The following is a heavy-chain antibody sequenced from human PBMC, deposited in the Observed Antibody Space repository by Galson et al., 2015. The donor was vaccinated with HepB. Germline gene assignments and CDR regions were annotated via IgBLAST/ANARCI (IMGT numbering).Heavy chain of an antibody. J-gene: IGHJ4*02. D-gene: IGHD3-10*01. CDR2: IWYDGSNK. CDR3: AREVGPITMVRGPASGY. CDR1: GFTFSSYG. Sequence: SLRLSCAASGFTFSSYGMHWVRQAPGKGLEWVAVIWYDGSNKYYADSVKGRFTISRDNSKNTLYLQMNSLRAEDTAVYYCAREVGPITMVRGPASGYWGQGTLVTVSS. V-gene: IGHV3-33*08.